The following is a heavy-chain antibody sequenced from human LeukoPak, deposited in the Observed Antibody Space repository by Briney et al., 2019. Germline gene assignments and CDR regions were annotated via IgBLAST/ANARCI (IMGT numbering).Heavy chain of an antibody. CDR1: GDSISSYY. V-gene: IGHV4-59*01. Sequence: KASETLSLTCTVSGDSISSYYWNWIRQSPGKGLEWIGHIYFSGFTNYNPSLKSRVTISVDTSKNQFSLKLSSVTAADTAVYYCARAGVGRGDAFDIWGQGTMVTVSS. J-gene: IGHJ3*02. D-gene: IGHD3-10*01. CDR3: ARAGVGRGDAFDI. CDR2: IYFSGFT.